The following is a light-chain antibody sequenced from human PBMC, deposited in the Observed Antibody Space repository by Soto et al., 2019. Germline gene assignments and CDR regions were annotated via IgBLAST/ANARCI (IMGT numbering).Light chain of an antibody. CDR1: QSVSSSY. CDR3: QQYGSLPRT. J-gene: IGKJ1*01. CDR2: GAS. Sequence: EIVLTQSPGTLSLSPGERATLSCRASQSVSSSYLAWYQQKPGQAPRPLIYGASSRATGIPDRFSGSGSGTDFTLTISRLEPEDFAVYYCQQYGSLPRTFGQGTKVDIK. V-gene: IGKV3-20*01.